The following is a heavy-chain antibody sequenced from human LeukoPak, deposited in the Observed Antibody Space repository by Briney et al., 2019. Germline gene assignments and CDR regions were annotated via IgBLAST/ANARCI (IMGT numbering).Heavy chain of an antibody. CDR1: GFIFNTYW. J-gene: IGHJ4*02. CDR2: INQDGDDK. CDR3: ARDKQVGATYFDY. D-gene: IGHD1-26*01. Sequence: PGGSLRLSCAASGFIFNTYWMSWVRQAPGKGPEGVANINQDGDDKHYLGSVRGRFTITRDNAENSLHLQMNSLRVEDTAVYYCARDKQVGATYFDYWGRGSLVTVS. V-gene: IGHV3-7*01.